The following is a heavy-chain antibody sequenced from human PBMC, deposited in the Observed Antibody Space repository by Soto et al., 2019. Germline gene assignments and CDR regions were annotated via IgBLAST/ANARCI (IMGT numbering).Heavy chain of an antibody. CDR3: AAGSLGTTLILIVYYYYYYMDV. CDR2: ISSSGSTI. J-gene: IGHJ6*03. V-gene: IGHV3-11*01. D-gene: IGHD3-9*01. CDR1: GFSFGDYY. Sequence: PGGSLRLSCAASGFSFGDYYMSWVRQALGKGLEWVSYISSSGSTIYYADSVKGRFTISRDNAKNSLYLQMNSRRAEDTAVYYYAAGSLGTTLILIVYYYYYYMDVWGKGTTVTVSS.